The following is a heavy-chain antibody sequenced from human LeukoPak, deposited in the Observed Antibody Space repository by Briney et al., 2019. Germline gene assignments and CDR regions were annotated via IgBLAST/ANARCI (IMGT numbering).Heavy chain of an antibody. J-gene: IGHJ4*02. CDR3: ARETEMANLDY. D-gene: IGHD5-24*01. V-gene: IGHV3-21*03. CDR1: GFTFSSYE. CDR2: ISSSSYI. Sequence: GGSLRLSCAASGFTFSSYEMNWVRQAPGKGLEWVSSISSSSYIYYADSVKGRFTISRDNAKKSLYLQMNSLRAEDTAVYYCARETEMANLDYWGQGTLVTVSS.